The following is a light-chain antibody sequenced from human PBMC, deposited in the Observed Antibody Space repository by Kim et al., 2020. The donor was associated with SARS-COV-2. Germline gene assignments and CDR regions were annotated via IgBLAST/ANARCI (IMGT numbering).Light chain of an antibody. CDR1: QAISNG. J-gene: IGKJ4*01. CDR2: DAS. Sequence: ASIGRGYTITCRASQAISNGLAWYQQKPGKAPKLLIYDASTLEGGVPPRFSGSGSGTDFTLTISSLQPDDFATYFCQQFNAYPLTFGGGTKVEVK. CDR3: QQFNAYPLT. V-gene: IGKV1-13*02.